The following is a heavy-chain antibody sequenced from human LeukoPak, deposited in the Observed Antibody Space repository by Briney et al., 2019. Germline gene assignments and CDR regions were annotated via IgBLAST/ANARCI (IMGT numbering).Heavy chain of an antibody. CDR2: IYSSGIT. J-gene: IGHJ4*02. CDR1: GGSISSSNYY. Sequence: SSETLSLTCTVSGGSISSSNYYWGWIRQPPGKGLEWIGSIYSSGITYYNASLKSQVTISLDTSKNQFSLKVNSVTAADTAVYYCASGYTSTWYLVLAYWGQGTLVTVSS. V-gene: IGHV4-39*07. CDR3: ASGYTSTWYLVLAY. D-gene: IGHD6-13*01.